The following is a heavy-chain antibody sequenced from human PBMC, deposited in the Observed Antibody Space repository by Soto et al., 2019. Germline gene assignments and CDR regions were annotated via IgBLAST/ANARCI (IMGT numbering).Heavy chain of an antibody. CDR1: GFTFSSYG. J-gene: IGHJ6*02. V-gene: IGHV3-30*18. CDR2: ISYDGSNK. D-gene: IGHD5-18*01. CDR3: AKGIQLWNYYYYGMDV. Sequence: LRLSCAASGFTFSSYGMHWVRQAPGKGLEWVAVISYDGSNKYYADSVKGRFTISRDNSKNTLYLQMNSLRAEDTAVYYCAKGIQLWNYYYYGMDVWGQGTTVTVSS.